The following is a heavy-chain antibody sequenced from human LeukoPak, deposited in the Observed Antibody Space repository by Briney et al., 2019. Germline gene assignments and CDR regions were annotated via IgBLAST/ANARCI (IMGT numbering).Heavy chain of an antibody. Sequence: SETLSLTCTVSGGSISSSSYYWRWIRQPPGKGLEWIGSIYYSGSTYYNPSLKSRVTISVDTSKNQFSLKLSSVNAAGTAVYYCARDDSSSWYTYFDYWGQGTLVTVSS. CDR3: ARDDSSSWYTYFDY. D-gene: IGHD6-13*01. CDR2: IYYSGST. V-gene: IGHV4-39*01. J-gene: IGHJ4*02. CDR1: GGSISSSSYY.